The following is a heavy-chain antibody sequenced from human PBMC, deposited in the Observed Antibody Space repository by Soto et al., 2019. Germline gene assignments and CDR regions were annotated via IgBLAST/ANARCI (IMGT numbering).Heavy chain of an antibody. CDR1: GGSISSSSYY. CDR3: ARQAGGAFDI. V-gene: IGHV4-39*01. CDR2: IYYIGST. J-gene: IGHJ3*02. D-gene: IGHD2-15*01. Sequence: SETLSLTCTVSGGSISSSSYYWGWIRQPPGKGVEWIGGIYYIGSTYYNPSLKSGVTIAVDTSKNQFSLKLGSVTAADTAVYYCARQAGGAFDIWGQGTMVTVSS.